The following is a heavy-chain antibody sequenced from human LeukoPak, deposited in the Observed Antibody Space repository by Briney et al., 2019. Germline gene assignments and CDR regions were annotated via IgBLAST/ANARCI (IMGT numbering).Heavy chain of an antibody. CDR2: IYTDGST. Sequence: PGGSLRLSCAASGYSVSDKPMTWVRQAAGKGLEWVSVIYTDGSTHYSESVRGRFYISRDNSKNTLYLQMNSLGAEDTAVYYCAARSDSNRGPYDYWGRGTLVTVSS. CDR1: GYSVSDKP. D-gene: IGHD1/OR15-1a*01. V-gene: IGHV3-66*01. J-gene: IGHJ4*02. CDR3: AARSDSNRGPYDY.